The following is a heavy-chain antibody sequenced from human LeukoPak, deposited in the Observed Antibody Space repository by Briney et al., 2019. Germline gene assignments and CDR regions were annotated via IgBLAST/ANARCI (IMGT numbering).Heavy chain of an antibody. V-gene: IGHV3-23*01. CDR3: AREGLTGSTNWFDS. J-gene: IGHJ5*01. CDR2: ISGSGGST. D-gene: IGHD1-7*01. CDR1: GFTFSSYA. Sequence: PGGSLRLSCATSGFTFSSYAMSWVRQAPGKGLEWVSAISGSGGSTYYVDSVKGRFTISRDNSKSTLYLEMNSLRVEDTAVYYCAREGLTGSTNWFDSWGQGTLATVSS.